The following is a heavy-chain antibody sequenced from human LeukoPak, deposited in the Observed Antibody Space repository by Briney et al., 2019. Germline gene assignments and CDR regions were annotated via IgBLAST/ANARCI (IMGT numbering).Heavy chain of an antibody. D-gene: IGHD6-19*01. J-gene: IGHJ4*02. CDR1: GFTFSSYA. CDR3: AKIPVSYSSGWSTFDY. Sequence: GGSLRLSCAASGFTFSSYAMSWVRQTPGKGLEWVSGISGSGGSTNYADSVKGRFTISRDNSKNTLYPQMNSLRAEDTAIYYCAKIPVSYSSGWSTFDYWGQGTLVTVSS. CDR2: ISGSGGST. V-gene: IGHV3-23*01.